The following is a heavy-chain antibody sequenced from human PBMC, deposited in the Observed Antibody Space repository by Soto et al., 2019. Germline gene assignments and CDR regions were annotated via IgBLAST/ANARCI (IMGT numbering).Heavy chain of an antibody. D-gene: IGHD3-16*02. CDR1: GYTFTSYG. V-gene: IGHV1-18*01. Sequence: GASVKVSCKASGYTFTSYGISWVRQAPGQGLEWMGWISAYNGNTKYAQKLQGRVTMTTDTSTSTAYMELRSLRSDDTAVYYCARDYRPYDYVWGSYRQFDYWGQGTLVTVSS. CDR2: ISAYNGNT. J-gene: IGHJ4*02. CDR3: ARDYRPYDYVWGSYRQFDY.